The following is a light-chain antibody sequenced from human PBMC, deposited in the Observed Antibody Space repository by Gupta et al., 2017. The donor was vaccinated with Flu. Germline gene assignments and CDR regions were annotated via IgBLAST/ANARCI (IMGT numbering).Light chain of an antibody. CDR1: SLDIGTYNY. V-gene: IGLV2-14*03. Sequence: QSGLTQPASVSGSPGRSITISCTGTSLDIGTYNYVSWYQQHPGKAPKLMIYEVTNRPSGVSNRFSGSKFGNTASLTISGLQGEDEAHYYCTSFTTSSTWVFGGGTKLTVL. CDR3: TSFTTSSTWV. CDR2: EVT. J-gene: IGLJ3*02.